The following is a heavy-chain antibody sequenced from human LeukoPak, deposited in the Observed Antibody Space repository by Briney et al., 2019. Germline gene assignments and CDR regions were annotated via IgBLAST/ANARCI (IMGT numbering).Heavy chain of an antibody. J-gene: IGHJ3*01. V-gene: IGHV3-33*01. CDR1: GFTFSGYG. CDR2: IWYDGSNK. CDR3: AVEYNSSPYAFDL. Sequence: GGSLRLSCVASGFTFSGYGMHWVRQAPGKWLEWVAVIWYDGSNKYYADSVKGRFTISRDNSKNTLYLQMNSLRVEDTAVYYCAVEYNSSPYAFDLWGQGTKVTVSS. D-gene: IGHD2/OR15-2a*01.